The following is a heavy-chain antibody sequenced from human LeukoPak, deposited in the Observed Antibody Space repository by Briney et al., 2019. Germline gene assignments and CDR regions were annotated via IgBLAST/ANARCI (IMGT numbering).Heavy chain of an antibody. CDR2: SYYSGST. V-gene: IGHV4-31*03. J-gene: IGHJ6*02. CDR1: GRSISSGGYY. D-gene: IGHD3-10*01. Sequence: SQTLSLTCTVSGRSISSGGYYCNWIRQHPGKGLEWVGYSYYSGSTYYNASLKSRVTKSLDTSKNQFSLKLSSVTAADTAVYYCARGRSYTVVRGVIIRSSGMDVWGQGTTVTLSS. CDR3: ARGRSYTVVRGVIIRSSGMDV.